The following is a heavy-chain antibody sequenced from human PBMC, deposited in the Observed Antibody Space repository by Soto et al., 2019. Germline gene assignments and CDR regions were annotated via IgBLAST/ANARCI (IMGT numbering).Heavy chain of an antibody. Sequence: SVKVSCKASGYTFTSYGISWVRQAPGQGLEWMGWISAYNGNTNYAQKLQGRVTMTTDTSTSTAYMELRSLRSDDTAVYYCARVTHSSSPAYLDYWGQVTLVTVSS. CDR1: GYTFTSYG. CDR3: ARVTHSSSPAYLDY. CDR2: ISAYNGNT. D-gene: IGHD6-6*01. V-gene: IGHV1-18*04. J-gene: IGHJ4*02.